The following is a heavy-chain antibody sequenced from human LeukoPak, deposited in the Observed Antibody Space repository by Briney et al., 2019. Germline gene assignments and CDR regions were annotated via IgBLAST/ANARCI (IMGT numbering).Heavy chain of an antibody. J-gene: IGHJ6*03. Sequence: GGSLRLSCAASGFTFSDYTMHWVRQSPGKGLEWVAVVSHDGSNKYYAESMKGRFTISRDISKNTLYLQMNSLRAEDTAVYYCANSGHSSGYVNYYYYYMDVWGKGTTVTISS. V-gene: IGHV3-30*04. D-gene: IGHD3-22*01. CDR2: VSHDGSNK. CDR1: GFTFSDYT. CDR3: ANSGHSSGYVNYYYYYMDV.